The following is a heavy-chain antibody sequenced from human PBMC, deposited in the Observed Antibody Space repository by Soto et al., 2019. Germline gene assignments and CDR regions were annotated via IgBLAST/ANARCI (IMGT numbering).Heavy chain of an antibody. CDR2: IYGSGRGI. D-gene: IGHD2-21*01. J-gene: IGHJ4*02. CDR1: GLPHSSFA. Sequence: GGSLRLSCTASGLPHSSFAMMWVRQAPGKGLECVSGIYGSGRGIEYADSVKGRFTISRDNSKNTVYLQMTDLRADDTAVYYCAKDAVYNDGLWLMDHWGQGAQVTVSS. V-gene: IGHV3-23*05. CDR3: AKDAVYNDGLWLMDH.